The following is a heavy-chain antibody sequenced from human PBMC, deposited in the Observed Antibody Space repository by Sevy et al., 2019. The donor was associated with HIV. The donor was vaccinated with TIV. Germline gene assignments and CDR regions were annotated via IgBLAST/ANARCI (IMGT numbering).Heavy chain of an antibody. Sequence: GGSLRLSCTASGFTFGDYCMSWVRQAPGKGLEWVAFLKSDVYGGTFDNAGSVRGRFVISRDDSKTIAYLQMNDLKTEDTGVYYCTRWKAAQSIFDYWGQGALVTVSS. CDR3: TRWKAAQSIFDY. CDR2: LKSDVYGGTF. D-gene: IGHD6-13*01. CDR1: GFTFGDYC. J-gene: IGHJ4*02. V-gene: IGHV3-49*04.